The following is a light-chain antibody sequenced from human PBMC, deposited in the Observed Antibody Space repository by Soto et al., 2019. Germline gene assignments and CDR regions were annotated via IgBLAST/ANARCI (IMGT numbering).Light chain of an antibody. CDR1: SSDVGGYNS. CDR2: DVS. Sequence: QSALTQPASVSESPGQSITLSCTGASSDVGGYNSVSWYQQHPGKAPNLLIYDVSNRPSGVSSRFSGSKSGNTASLTISGLQAEDEADYYCSSYTSGSTLVFGGGTKLTVL. J-gene: IGLJ2*01. CDR3: SSYTSGSTLV. V-gene: IGLV2-14*03.